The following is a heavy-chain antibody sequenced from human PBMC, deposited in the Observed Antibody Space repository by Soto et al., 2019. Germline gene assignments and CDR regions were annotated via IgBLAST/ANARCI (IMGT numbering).Heavy chain of an antibody. J-gene: IGHJ6*02. V-gene: IGHV4-59*01. CDR2: IYYSGST. D-gene: IGHD2-21*01. CDR3: ARERWGSDYYYYGMDV. Sequence: SETLSLTCTVSGGSISSDYWSWIRQPPGKGLEWIGYIYYSGSTNYNPSLKSRVTISVDTSKNQFSLKLSSVTAADTAVYYCARERWGSDYYYYGMDVWGQGTTVTVSS. CDR1: GGSISSDY.